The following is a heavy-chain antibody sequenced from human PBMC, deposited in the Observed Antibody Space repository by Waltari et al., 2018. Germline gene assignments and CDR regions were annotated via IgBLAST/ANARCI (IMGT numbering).Heavy chain of an antibody. CDR2: INHSGST. Sequence: QVQLQQWGAGLLKPSETLSLTCAVYGGSFSSYYWSWIRQPPGKGLEWIGEINHSGSTNDNPSLKSRVTISVDTSKNQFSLKLSSVTAADTAVYYCARGLGTMIVVDPFDIWGQGTMVTVSS. V-gene: IGHV4-34*01. CDR3: ARGLGTMIVVDPFDI. D-gene: IGHD3-22*01. CDR1: GGSFSSYY. J-gene: IGHJ3*02.